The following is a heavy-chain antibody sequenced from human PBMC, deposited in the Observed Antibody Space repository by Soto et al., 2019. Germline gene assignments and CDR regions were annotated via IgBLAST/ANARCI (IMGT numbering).Heavy chain of an antibody. V-gene: IGHV1-69*01. J-gene: IGHJ6*02. CDR1: GGTFSSYA. Sequence: QVQLVQSGAEVKKPGSSVKVSCKASGGTFSSYAISWVRQAPGQGLEWMGGIIPIFGTANYAQKFQGRVTITADESTSTAYMGLSSLRSEDTAVYYCASRDSSSSVSPSNYYYYGMDVWGQGTTVTVSS. CDR2: IIPIFGTA. D-gene: IGHD6-6*01. CDR3: ASRDSSSSVSPSNYYYYGMDV.